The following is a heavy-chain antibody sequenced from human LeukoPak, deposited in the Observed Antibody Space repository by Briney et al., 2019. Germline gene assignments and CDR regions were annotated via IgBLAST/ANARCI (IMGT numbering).Heavy chain of an antibody. J-gene: IGHJ3*02. D-gene: IGHD2/OR15-2a*01. Sequence: PSETLSLTCTVSGGSFSTNTYYWGWIRQPPGKGLEWIENIYFSGTTHYNPSLKSRVTISVDTSKNQFSLKLNSVTAADTAVYYCAISRLPPSNNAFDIWGQGTIVTVSS. CDR2: IYFSGTT. V-gene: IGHV4-39*01. CDR3: AISRLPPSNNAFDI. CDR1: GGSFSTNTYY.